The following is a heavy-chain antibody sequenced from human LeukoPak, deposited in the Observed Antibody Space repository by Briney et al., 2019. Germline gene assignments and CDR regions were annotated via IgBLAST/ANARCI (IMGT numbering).Heavy chain of an antibody. D-gene: IGHD3-3*01. CDR1: GFTFSSYA. CDR3: TSTGLEWLLYRYYGY. CDR2: ISGSGGST. V-gene: IGHV3-23*01. J-gene: IGHJ4*02. Sequence: GSLRLSCAASGFTFSSYAMSWVRQAPGKGLEWVSAISGSGGSTYYADSVKGRFTISRDNSKNTLYLQMNSLRAEDTAVYYCTSTGLEWLLYRYYGYWGQGTLVTVSS.